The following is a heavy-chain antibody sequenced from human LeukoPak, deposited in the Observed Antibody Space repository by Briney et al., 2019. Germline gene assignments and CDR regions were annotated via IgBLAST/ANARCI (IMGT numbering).Heavy chain of an antibody. V-gene: IGHV4-38-2*01. J-gene: IGHJ4*02. Sequence: PSETLSLTCAVSGYSISSGYYWGWIRQPPGKGLEWIGSIYHSGSTYYNPSLESRVTISVDTSKNQFSLKLSSVTAADTAVYYCARVVYCSGGSCYLPGCFDYWGQGTLVTVSS. CDR3: ARVVYCSGGSCYLPGCFDY. CDR1: GYSISSGYY. D-gene: IGHD2-15*01. CDR2: IYHSGST.